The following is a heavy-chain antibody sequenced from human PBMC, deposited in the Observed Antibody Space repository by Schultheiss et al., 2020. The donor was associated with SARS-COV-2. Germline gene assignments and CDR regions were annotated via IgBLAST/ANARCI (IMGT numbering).Heavy chain of an antibody. Sequence: GGSLRLSCAASGFTFSDYYMSWIRQAPGKGLEWVSSISSSSSYIYYADSVKGRFTISRDNAKNSLYLQMNSLRAEDTAVYYCAKDLVVVAATYYYYGMDVWGQGTTVTVSS. D-gene: IGHD2-15*01. J-gene: IGHJ6*02. CDR3: AKDLVVVAATYYYYGMDV. CDR1: GFTFSDYY. CDR2: ISSSSSYI. V-gene: IGHV3-11*06.